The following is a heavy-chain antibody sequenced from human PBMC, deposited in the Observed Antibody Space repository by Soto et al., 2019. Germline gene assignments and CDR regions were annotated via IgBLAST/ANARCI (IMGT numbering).Heavy chain of an antibody. J-gene: IGHJ4*02. Sequence: PSETLSLTCTVSGGSISSSSYYWGWIRQPPGKGLEWIGSIYYSGNTYYNPSLKSRVTISVDTAKNHFSLKLSSVTAADTAVYYCARQYYFGSGSYYNRPFGFWGQGTLVTVSS. V-gene: IGHV4-39*01. D-gene: IGHD3-10*01. CDR2: IYYSGNT. CDR1: GGSISSSSYY. CDR3: ARQYYFGSGSYYNRPFGF.